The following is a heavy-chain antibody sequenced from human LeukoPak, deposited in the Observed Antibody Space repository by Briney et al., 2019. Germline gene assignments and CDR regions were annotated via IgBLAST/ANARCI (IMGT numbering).Heavy chain of an antibody. V-gene: IGHV3-53*01. CDR2: IYSGGST. J-gene: IGHJ3*02. CDR3: ARDIQPYSSGWDDAFDI. CDR1: GFTVSSNY. Sequence: GGSLRLSCAASGFTVSSNYMSWVRQAPGKGLEWVSVIYSGGSTYYADSVKGRFTISRDNSKNTLYLQMNSLRAEDTAVYYCARDIQPYSSGWDDAFDIWGQGTMVTVSS. D-gene: IGHD6-19*01.